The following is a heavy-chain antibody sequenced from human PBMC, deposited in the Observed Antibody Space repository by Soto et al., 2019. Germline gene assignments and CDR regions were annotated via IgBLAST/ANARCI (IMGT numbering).Heavy chain of an antibody. CDR3: ARDYDFWSGRGGMDV. CDR1: GFTFSTYN. D-gene: IGHD3-3*01. CDR2: ISSSSSYI. V-gene: IGHV3-21*01. Sequence: PGGSLRLSCAASGFTFSTYNMNWVRQAPGKGLEWVSSISSSSSYIYYADSVKGRFTISRDNAKNSLYLQMNSPRAEDTAVYYCARDYDFWSGRGGMDVWGQGTTVTVSS. J-gene: IGHJ6*02.